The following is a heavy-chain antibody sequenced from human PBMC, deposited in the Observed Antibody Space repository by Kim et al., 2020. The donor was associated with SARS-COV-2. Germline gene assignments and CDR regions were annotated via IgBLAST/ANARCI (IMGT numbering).Heavy chain of an antibody. J-gene: IGHJ4*02. V-gene: IGHV4-34*01. Sequence: SETLSLTCAVYGGSFSGYYWSWIRQPPGKGLEWIGEINHSGSTNYNPSLKSRVTISVDTSKNQFSLKLSSVTAADTAVYYCARDRRVRGVIPIPGSSYFDYWGQGTLVTVSS. CDR3: ARDRRVRGVIPIPGSSYFDY. CDR1: GGSFSGYY. D-gene: IGHD3-10*01. CDR2: INHSGST.